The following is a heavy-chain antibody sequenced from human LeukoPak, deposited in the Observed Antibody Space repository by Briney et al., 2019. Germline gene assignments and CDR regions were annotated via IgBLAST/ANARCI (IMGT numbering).Heavy chain of an antibody. J-gene: IGHJ4*02. CDR1: VGSLSSGSYS. Sequence: SETLSLTCTVSVGSLSSGSYSWSWIRQPPGKGLEWIGYIYYSGSTNYNPSLKSRVTISVDTSKNQFSLKLSSVTAADTAVYDCARADMATISGDYWGQGTLVTVSS. D-gene: IGHD5-24*01. CDR3: ARADMATISGDY. V-gene: IGHV4-61*01. CDR2: IYYSGST.